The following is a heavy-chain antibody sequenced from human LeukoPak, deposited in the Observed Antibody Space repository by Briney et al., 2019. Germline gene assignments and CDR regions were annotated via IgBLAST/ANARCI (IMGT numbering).Heavy chain of an antibody. J-gene: IGHJ4*02. D-gene: IGHD1-1*01. V-gene: IGHV3-48*03. CDR3: ASYGGPYGTGYYFDY. Sequence: PGGSLRLSCAASGFTFSSYEMNWVRQAPGKWLEWVSYISSSGSTIYYADSVKGRFTISRDNAKNSLYLQMNSLRAEDTAVYYCASYGGPYGTGYYFDYWGQGTLVTVSS. CDR2: ISSSGSTI. CDR1: GFTFSSYE.